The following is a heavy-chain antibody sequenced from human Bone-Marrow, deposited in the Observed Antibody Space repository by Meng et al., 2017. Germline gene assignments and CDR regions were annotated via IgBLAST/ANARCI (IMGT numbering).Heavy chain of an antibody. Sequence: ASVKVSCKASGNILTTHTMHWVRQAPGQGFERMGRIYPSGGSKIKAQKFQGRVTLTRDTSTGTLYMELRSLTSEDTAVYYCASQEGSCSGGACYPDFWGQGTLVTVSS. CDR1: GNILTTHT. V-gene: IGHV1-46*01. CDR3: ASQEGSCSGGACYPDF. J-gene: IGHJ4*02. CDR2: IYPSGGSK. D-gene: IGHD2-15*01.